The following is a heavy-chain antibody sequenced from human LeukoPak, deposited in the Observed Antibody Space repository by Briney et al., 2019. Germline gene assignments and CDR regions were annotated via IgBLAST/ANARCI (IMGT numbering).Heavy chain of an antibody. J-gene: IGHJ3*02. D-gene: IGHD4-17*01. CDR3: ATKIGDYPGAFDI. CDR1: GGSISSYY. V-gene: IGHV4-59*01. CDR2: IYYSGST. Sequence: SSETLSLTCTVSGGSISSYYWSWIRQPPGKGLEWIGYIYYSGSTNYNPSLKSRVTISVDTSKNQFSLKLSSVTAADTAVYYCATKIGDYPGAFDIWGQGTIVTVSS.